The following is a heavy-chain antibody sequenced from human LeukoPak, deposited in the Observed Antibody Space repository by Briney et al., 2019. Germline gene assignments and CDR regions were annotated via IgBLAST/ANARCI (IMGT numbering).Heavy chain of an antibody. CDR1: GFTFSSYG. Sequence: GGSLRLSCAASGFTFSSYGMHWVRQAPGKGLEWVAVISYDGSNKYYADSVKGRFTISRDNSKNTLYLQMNSLRAEDTAVYYCAKDMYYDFRSGYYPAGYFDYWGQGTLVTVSS. V-gene: IGHV3-30*18. J-gene: IGHJ4*02. CDR3: AKDMYYDFRSGYYPAGYFDY. D-gene: IGHD3-3*01. CDR2: ISYDGSNK.